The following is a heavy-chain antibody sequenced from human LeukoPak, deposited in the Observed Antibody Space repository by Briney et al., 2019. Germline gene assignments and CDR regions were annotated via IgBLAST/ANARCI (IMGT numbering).Heavy chain of an antibody. V-gene: IGHV4-34*01. CDR1: GGSFSGSY. Sequence: SETLSLTCAVYGGSFSGSYLSWIRQPPGKGLEWIGETNHSGSTNYNPSLKSRVTISVDTSKNQFSLKLSSVTAADTAVYYCANTGSSGYYYFDCWGQGTLVTVSS. D-gene: IGHD3-22*01. CDR2: TNHSGST. J-gene: IGHJ4*02. CDR3: ANTGSSGYYYFDC.